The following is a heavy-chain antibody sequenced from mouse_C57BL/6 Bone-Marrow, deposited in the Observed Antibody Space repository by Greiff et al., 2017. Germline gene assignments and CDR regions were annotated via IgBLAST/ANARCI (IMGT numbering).Heavy chain of an antibody. D-gene: IGHD1-3*01. V-gene: IGHV5-6*01. J-gene: IGHJ2*01. CDR1: GFTFSSYG. CDR2: ISSGGSYT. CDR3: ARLKGYFDY. Sequence: EVMLVESGGDLVKPGGSLKLSCAASGFTFSSYGMSWVRQTPDKRLEWVATISSGGSYTYYPDSVKGRFTISRDNAKNTLYRQMSSLKSEDTAMYYCARLKGYFDYWGQGTTLTVSS.